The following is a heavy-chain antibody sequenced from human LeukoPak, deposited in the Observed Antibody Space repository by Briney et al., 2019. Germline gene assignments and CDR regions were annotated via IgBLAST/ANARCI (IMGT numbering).Heavy chain of an antibody. D-gene: IGHD3-10*01. CDR2: INSDGSST. J-gene: IGHJ5*02. CDR3: ARDDPRDILLWFGELWAYPSHTGWFDP. Sequence: GGSLRLSCAASGFTFSSYWMRWVRQAPGKGLVWVSRINSDGSSTSYADSVKGRFTISRDNAKNTLYLQMNSLRAEDTAVYYCARDDPRDILLWFGELWAYPSHTGWFDPWGQGTLVTVSS. V-gene: IGHV3-74*01. CDR1: GFTFSSYW.